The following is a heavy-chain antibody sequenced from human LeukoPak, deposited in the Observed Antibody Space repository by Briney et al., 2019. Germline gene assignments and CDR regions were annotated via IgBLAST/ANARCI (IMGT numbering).Heavy chain of an antibody. Sequence: GGFLRRSCAASGFTFSDYYMSWLRQAPGQGLEWFSYISSSGSAMYYADSVKGRFTISRDNAKNSLYLQMNSLRAEDTAMYYCARDVGYRYAQMFFDIWGQGTMVTVSS. D-gene: IGHD5-18*01. CDR3: ARDVGYRYAQMFFDI. CDR1: GFTFSDYY. V-gene: IGHV3-11*01. CDR2: ISSSGSAM. J-gene: IGHJ3*02.